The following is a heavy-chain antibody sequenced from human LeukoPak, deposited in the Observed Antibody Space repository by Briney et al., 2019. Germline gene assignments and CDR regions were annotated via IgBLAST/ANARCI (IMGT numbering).Heavy chain of an antibody. CDR1: GFTFSSYA. CDR3: AKRGAAAATWLDY. V-gene: IGHV3-23*01. CDR2: ISGRGST. D-gene: IGHD6-13*01. Sequence: GGSLRLSCAASGFTFSSYAMSWVRQAPGKGLEWVSAISGRGSTYYADSVQGRFTISRDNSKNTLFLQMNSLRAEDTAIYYCAKRGAAAATWLDYWAREPWSPSPQ. J-gene: IGHJ4*02.